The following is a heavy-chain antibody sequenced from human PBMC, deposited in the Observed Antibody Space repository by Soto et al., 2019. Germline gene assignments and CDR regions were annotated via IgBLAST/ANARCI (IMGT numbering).Heavy chain of an antibody. CDR1: GGSISSYY. D-gene: IGHD6-13*01. J-gene: IGHJ4*02. V-gene: IGHV4-59*08. Sequence: SETLSLTCTVSGGSISSYYWSWIRQPPGKGLEWIGYIYYSGSTYYNPSLKSRVTISVDTSKNQFSLKLSSVTAADTAVYYCARASLGYSSSWPIDYWGQGTLVTVSS. CDR3: ARASLGYSSSWPIDY. CDR2: IYYSGST.